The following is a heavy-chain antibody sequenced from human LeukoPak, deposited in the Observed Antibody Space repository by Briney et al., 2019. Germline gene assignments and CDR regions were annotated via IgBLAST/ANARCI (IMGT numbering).Heavy chain of an antibody. V-gene: IGHV3-30*02. J-gene: IGHJ6*03. CDR2: VRYDGSNT. Sequence: GGSLRLSCAASGFTFNTYTMNWVRQAPGRGLEWVAFVRYDGSNTYYADSVKGRFTISRDNSKNTLYLEMDSLRTEDTAVYYCAKDQRIYGILYYIYMDVWGKGTTVTISS. CDR3: AKDQRIYGILYYIYMDV. CDR1: GFTFNTYT. D-gene: IGHD3-10*01.